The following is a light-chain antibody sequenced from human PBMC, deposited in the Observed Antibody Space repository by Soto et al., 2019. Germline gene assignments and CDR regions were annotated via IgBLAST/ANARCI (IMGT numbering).Light chain of an antibody. CDR3: ASWHASLDGPV. CDR1: NSNIGTYT. CDR2: NNH. Sequence: QLVLSQPPSASGTPGQRVTLSCSGSNSNIGTYTVNWYQQLPGTAPKLLIYNNHVRPSGVPDRFSGSKSGTSASLAISGLQSEDEAHYYCASWHASLDGPVFGGGTKLTVL. V-gene: IGLV1-44*01. J-gene: IGLJ3*02.